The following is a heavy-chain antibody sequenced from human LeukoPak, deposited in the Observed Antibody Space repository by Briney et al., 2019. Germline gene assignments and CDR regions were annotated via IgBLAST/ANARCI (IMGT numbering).Heavy chain of an antibody. J-gene: IGHJ4*02. CDR3: ARAYGSSWYLDY. Sequence: SQTLSLTCTVSGGSISSVGYYWSWIRQHPGKGLEWIGYIYYSGSTYYNPSLKSRVTISVDTSKNQFSLKLSSVTAADTAVYYCARAYGSSWYLDYWGQGTLVTVSS. CDR1: GGSISSVGYY. D-gene: IGHD6-13*01. V-gene: IGHV4-31*03. CDR2: IYYSGST.